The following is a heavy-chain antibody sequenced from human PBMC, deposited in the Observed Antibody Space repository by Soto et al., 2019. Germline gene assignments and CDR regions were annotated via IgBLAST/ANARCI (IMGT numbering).Heavy chain of an antibody. CDR1: GFTFSSYA. J-gene: IGHJ5*02. V-gene: IGHV3-30-3*01. CDR3: ARDAVAITIFGVVTADGTGWFDP. D-gene: IGHD3-3*01. CDR2: ISYDGSNK. Sequence: GGSLRLSCAASGFTFSSYAMHWVRQAPGKGLEWVAVISYDGSNKYYADSVKGRFTISRDNSKNTLYLQMNSLRAEDTAVYYCARDAVAITIFGVVTADGTGWFDPWGQGTLVTVSS.